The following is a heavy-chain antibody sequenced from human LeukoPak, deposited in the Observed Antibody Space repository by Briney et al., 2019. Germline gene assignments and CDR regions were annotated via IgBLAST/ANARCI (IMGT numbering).Heavy chain of an antibody. CDR3: ARDPLSSTWSPYYFTLDA. Sequence: ASVKLSCKASGYXFTSYAMNWVRQAPGQGLECMGWISAYDGSTISAQDLQGRGTMTTDTSTTTAYMELTRLRSDDTAVYYCARDPLSSTWSPYYFTLDAWGRGTTVIVSS. CDR2: ISAYDGST. V-gene: IGHV1-18*01. CDR1: GYXFTSYA. D-gene: IGHD6-13*01. J-gene: IGHJ6*02.